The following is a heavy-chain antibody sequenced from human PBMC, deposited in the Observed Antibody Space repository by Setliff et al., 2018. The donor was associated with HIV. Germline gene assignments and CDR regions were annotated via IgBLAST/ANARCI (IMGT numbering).Heavy chain of an antibody. Sequence: SETLSLTCTVSGGSTRTSGYYWGWIRQPPGKGREWIGSIYSSGSTYYNPSLKSRVSISVDTSKNQFSLKLRSVTAADTAVYYCATSAESGFGIHWGQGTLVTVSS. J-gene: IGHJ4*02. CDR1: GGSTRTSGYY. D-gene: IGHD3-10*01. CDR2: IYSSGST. V-gene: IGHV4-39*01. CDR3: ATSAESGFGIH.